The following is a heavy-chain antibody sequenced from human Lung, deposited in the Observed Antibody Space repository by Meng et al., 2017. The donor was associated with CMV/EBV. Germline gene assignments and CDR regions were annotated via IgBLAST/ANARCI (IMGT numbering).Heavy chain of an antibody. V-gene: IGHV3-49*04. Sequence: LXCTGSGFIFGDFAMSWVRQAPGKGLEWVGFIRSKGYGGSTEYAASVKGRFSISRDESKSIAYLQMNSLKTEDTAVYFCTGARPKWEQIGQSFDIWXQGTMVTVSS. CDR3: TGARPKWEQIGQSFDI. D-gene: IGHD1-26*01. CDR1: GFIFGDFA. CDR2: IRSKGYGGST. J-gene: IGHJ3*02.